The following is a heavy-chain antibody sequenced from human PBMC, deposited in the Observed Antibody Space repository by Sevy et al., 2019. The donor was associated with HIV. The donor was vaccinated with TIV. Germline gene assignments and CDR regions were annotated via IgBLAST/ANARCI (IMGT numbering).Heavy chain of an antibody. D-gene: IGHD2-2*01. CDR1: GGSISSYY. V-gene: IGHV4-59*01. Sequence: SETLSLTCTVSGGSISSYYWSWIRQPPGKGLEWIGYIYYSGGTNYNPSLKSRVTISVDTSKNQFSLKLSSVTAADTAVYYCERDRQLLKGDYYYYGMDVWGQGTTVTVSS. CDR3: ERDRQLLKGDYYYYGMDV. J-gene: IGHJ6*02. CDR2: IYYSGGT.